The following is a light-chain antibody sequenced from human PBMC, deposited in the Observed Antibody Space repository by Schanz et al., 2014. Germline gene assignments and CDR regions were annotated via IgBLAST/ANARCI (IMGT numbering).Light chain of an antibody. CDR2: KIS. V-gene: IGKV3-20*01. J-gene: IGKJ4*01. CDR3: QQYGSSPPLT. Sequence: VVLTQSPDTLSLSPGEGATLSCRASEPITSNYLAWYQQRPGQPPRLLIHKISSRATGVPDRFSGSGSGTDFTLSITRLEPEDFAVYYCQQYGSSPPLTFGGGTKVEIK. CDR1: EPITSNY.